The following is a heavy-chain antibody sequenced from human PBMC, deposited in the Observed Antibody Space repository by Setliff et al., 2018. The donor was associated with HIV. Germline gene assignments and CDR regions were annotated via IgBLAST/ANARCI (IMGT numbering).Heavy chain of an antibody. D-gene: IGHD1-7*01. CDR3: ARRGIIAGTTDF. CDR2: ISYSGKT. J-gene: IGHJ4*02. Sequence: SETLSLTCTVSGVPTSASTYYWGWIRQPPGKGLDWIGYISYSGKTYYNPSLKSRVTISGDTSNNHFSLRLNSVTAADTAVYYCARRGIIAGTTDFWGQGTPVTVSS. V-gene: IGHV4-39*02. CDR1: GVPTSASTYY.